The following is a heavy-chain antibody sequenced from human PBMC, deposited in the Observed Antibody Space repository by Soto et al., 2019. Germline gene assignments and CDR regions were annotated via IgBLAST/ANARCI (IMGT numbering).Heavy chain of an antibody. J-gene: IGHJ6*02. V-gene: IGHV3-30-3*01. CDR3: ARGTTTSAFSAMDV. CDR2: ISYDGDNK. Sequence: QVQLVESGGGVVQPGRSLRLSCAASGFTFSYHALNWVRQAPGKGLEWVAVISYDGDNKYIAESVKGRFTISRDNSKNTVFLQMNSLTTEDTAMYFCARGTTTSAFSAMDVWGQGTTVTVSS. D-gene: IGHD1-1*01. CDR1: GFTFSYHA.